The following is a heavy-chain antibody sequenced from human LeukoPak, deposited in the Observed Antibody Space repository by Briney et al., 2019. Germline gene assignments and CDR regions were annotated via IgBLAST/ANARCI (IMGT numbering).Heavy chain of an antibody. CDR1: GFTFSSYS. D-gene: IGHD3-10*01. CDR3: ARDKFGSGRYGMDV. Sequence: ASVKVSCKASGFTFSSYSMNWVRQAPGKGLEWVSSISSSSSYIYYADSVKGRFTISRDNAKNSLYLQMNSLRAEDTAVYYCARDKFGSGRYGMDVWGQGTTVTVSS. J-gene: IGHJ6*02. V-gene: IGHV3-21*01. CDR2: ISSSSSYI.